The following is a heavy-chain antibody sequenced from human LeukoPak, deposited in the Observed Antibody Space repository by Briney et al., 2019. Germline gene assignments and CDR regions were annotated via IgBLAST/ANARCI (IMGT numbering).Heavy chain of an antibody. V-gene: IGHV4-61*01. Sequence: SETLSLTCTASGGSVSSGSYYWRWIRQPPGKGLEWIGYIYSSGSTNYNPSLKSRVTISVDTSKNQFSLKLSSVTAADTAVYYCARQREYYESSGYYSFDYWGQGTLVTVSS. CDR2: IYSSGST. CDR1: GGSVSSGSYY. CDR3: ARQREYYESSGYYSFDY. J-gene: IGHJ4*02. D-gene: IGHD3-22*01.